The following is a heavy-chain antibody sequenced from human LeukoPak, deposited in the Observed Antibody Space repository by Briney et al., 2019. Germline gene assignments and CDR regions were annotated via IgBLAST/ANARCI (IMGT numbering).Heavy chain of an antibody. D-gene: IGHD3-22*01. CDR1: GGTFSSYA. Sequence: SVKVSCKASGGTFSSYAISWVRQAPGQGLEWMGRITPIFGTANYAQKFQGRVTITTDESTSTAYMELSSLRSEDTAVYYCAREAHYYDSSGYYTSLWYFDLWGRGTLVTVSS. CDR2: ITPIFGTA. J-gene: IGHJ2*01. V-gene: IGHV1-69*05. CDR3: AREAHYYDSSGYYTSLWYFDL.